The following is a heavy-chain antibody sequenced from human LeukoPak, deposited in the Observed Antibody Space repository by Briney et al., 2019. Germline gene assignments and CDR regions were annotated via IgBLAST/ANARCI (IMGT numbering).Heavy chain of an antibody. Sequence: GGSLRLSCAASGFTVSSNYMTWVRQAPGKGLEWVSLIYSGDSTYYADSVKGRFTMSRDNSKNTLYLQMNSLRVEDTAVYYCARDGRWLQLAPDAFDIWGQGTMFTVSS. D-gene: IGHD5-24*01. CDR1: GFTVSSNY. CDR3: ARDGRWLQLAPDAFDI. J-gene: IGHJ3*02. V-gene: IGHV3-66*01. CDR2: IYSGDST.